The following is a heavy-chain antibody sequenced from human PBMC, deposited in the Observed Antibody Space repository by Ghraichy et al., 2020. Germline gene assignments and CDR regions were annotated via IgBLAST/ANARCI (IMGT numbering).Heavy chain of an antibody. J-gene: IGHJ4*02. CDR1: GYTFTNYG. CDR3: ARVIRQQLVRTFDY. V-gene: IGHV1-18*01. Sequence: ASVKVSCKASGYTFTNYGISWVRQAPGQGLEWMGWISAYNGNTNYAQKLQGRVTMTTDTSTSTAYMELRSLRSDDTAVYYCARVIRQQLVRTFDYWGQGTLVTVSS. CDR2: ISAYNGNT. D-gene: IGHD6-13*01.